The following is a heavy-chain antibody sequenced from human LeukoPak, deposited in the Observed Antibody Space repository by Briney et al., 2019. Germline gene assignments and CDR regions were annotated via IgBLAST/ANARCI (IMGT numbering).Heavy chain of an antibody. J-gene: IGHJ4*02. V-gene: IGHV4-61*02. CDR1: GGSISSGSYY. D-gene: IGHD3-10*01. CDR3: ARDRERGMVREIFDY. Sequence: SETLSLTCTVSGGSISSGSYYWSWLRQPAGKGLEWIGRIYISGSTSYNPSLKSRVTISVDTSKNQFSLKVRYVTAADTAVYYCARDRERGMVREIFDYWGQGTLVTVSS. CDR2: IYISGST.